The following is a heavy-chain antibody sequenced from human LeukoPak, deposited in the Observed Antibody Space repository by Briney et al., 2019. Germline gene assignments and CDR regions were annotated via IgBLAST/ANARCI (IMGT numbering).Heavy chain of an antibody. D-gene: IGHD5-18*01. J-gene: IGHJ4*02. CDR2: IYHSGST. CDR3: ARHTAVGFFDY. CDR1: GYSISSGYY. Sequence: SETLSLTCTVSGYSISSGYYWGWIRQPPGKGLEWIGSIYHSGSTYYNPSLKSRVTISVDTSKNQFSLKLSSVTAADTAVYYCARHTAVGFFDYWGQGTLVTVSS. V-gene: IGHV4-38-2*02.